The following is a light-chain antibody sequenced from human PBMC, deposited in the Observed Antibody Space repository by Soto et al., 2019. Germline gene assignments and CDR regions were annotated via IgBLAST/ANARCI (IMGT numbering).Light chain of an antibody. CDR2: AAS. Sequence: DIQMTQSPSSLSASVGDRVTITCRASQSISSNLNWYQQKPGKAPKLLIYAASSLQSGVPSRFSGGGSGTDFTPTISSLQPEDFATYSCQQSYSTPLTFGGGTKVDIK. V-gene: IGKV1-39*01. CDR3: QQSYSTPLT. J-gene: IGKJ4*01. CDR1: QSISSN.